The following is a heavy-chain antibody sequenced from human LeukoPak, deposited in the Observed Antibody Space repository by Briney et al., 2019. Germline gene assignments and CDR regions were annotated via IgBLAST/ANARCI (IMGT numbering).Heavy chain of an antibody. J-gene: IGHJ4*02. Sequence: ASVKVSCKASGYTFTSYGISWVRQAPGQGLEWMGWISAYNGNTNYAQKLQGRVTMTTDTSTGTAYMELRSLRSDDTAVYYCARQVRAAMVPSALALGYWGQGTLVTVSS. V-gene: IGHV1-18*01. CDR1: GYTFTSYG. CDR3: ARQVRAAMVPSALALGY. CDR2: ISAYNGNT. D-gene: IGHD2-2*01.